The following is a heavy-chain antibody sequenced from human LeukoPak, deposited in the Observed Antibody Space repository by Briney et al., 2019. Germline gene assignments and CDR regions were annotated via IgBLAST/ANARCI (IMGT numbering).Heavy chain of an antibody. J-gene: IGHJ5*02. V-gene: IGHV1-18*01. D-gene: IGHD2-2*01. CDR3: ARAWVEVKSIVVVPAAWPFDP. CDR2: ISAYNGNT. Sequence: ASVTGSCTASGYTFTSYVISWVRQAPRQGRDWMGWISAYNGNTNYAQKLQGRVTMTPDTSTSTAYTESRSLRYEHTVAYSCARAWVEVKSIVVVPAAWPFDPWGQGTLVTVSS. CDR1: GYTFTSYV.